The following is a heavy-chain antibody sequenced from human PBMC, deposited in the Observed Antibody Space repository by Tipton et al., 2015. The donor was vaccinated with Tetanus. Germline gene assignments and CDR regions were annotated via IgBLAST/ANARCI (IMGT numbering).Heavy chain of an antibody. J-gene: IGHJ6*02. CDR2: ISGSGGST. D-gene: IGHD5-12*01. CDR1: GFTFSSYA. V-gene: IGHV3-23*01. Sequence: AASGFTFSSYAMSWVRQAPGKGLEWVSAISGSGGSTYYADSVKGRFTITRDNSKNTLYLQMNSLRAKDTAVYYCANDRQGGYPHADSYYYGMDVWGQGTSAPVSS. CDR3: ANDRQGGYPHADSYYYGMDV.